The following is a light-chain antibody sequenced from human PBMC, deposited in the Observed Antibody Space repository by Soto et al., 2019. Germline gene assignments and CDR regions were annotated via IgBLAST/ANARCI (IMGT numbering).Light chain of an antibody. Sequence: EIVMTQSPATLSVSPGERATLSCRASQSVSSDLAWYQQKPGQAPRLLIYGASTRATGIPVRFRGSGSGTDFTLTISSLQSEDFAVYYCQQYNQWPPWTFGQGTKV. CDR2: GAS. J-gene: IGKJ1*01. CDR1: QSVSSD. CDR3: QQYNQWPPWT. V-gene: IGKV3-15*01.